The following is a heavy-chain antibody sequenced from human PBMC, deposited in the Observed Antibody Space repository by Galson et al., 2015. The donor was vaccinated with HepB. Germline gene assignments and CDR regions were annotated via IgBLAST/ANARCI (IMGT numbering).Heavy chain of an antibody. V-gene: IGHV3-23*01. CDR2: IRGSGWST. Sequence: SLRLSCAASGFTFSSYAINWVRQAPGKGLEWVAAIRGSGWSTYYADSVKGRFTISRDNYKNMVYLQMNSLRAEDTAVYFCAKDQARSGSGPSLFDYWGQGTLVTVSS. J-gene: IGHJ4*02. D-gene: IGHD3-10*01. CDR3: AKDQARSGSGPSLFDY. CDR1: GFTFSSYA.